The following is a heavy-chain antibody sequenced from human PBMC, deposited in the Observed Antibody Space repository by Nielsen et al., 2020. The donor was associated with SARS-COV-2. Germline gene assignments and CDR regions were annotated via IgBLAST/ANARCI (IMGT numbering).Heavy chain of an antibody. CDR3: ARSGERELLD. D-gene: IGHD1-26*01. CDR1: GGSISSYY. Sequence: SETLSLTCTVSGGSISSYYWSWIRQPPGKGLEWIGYIYYSGSTNYNPSLKSRVTISVDTSKNQFSLKLSSVTAADTAVYYCARSGERELLDWGQGTLVTVSS. V-gene: IGHV4-59*12. J-gene: IGHJ4*02. CDR2: IYYSGST.